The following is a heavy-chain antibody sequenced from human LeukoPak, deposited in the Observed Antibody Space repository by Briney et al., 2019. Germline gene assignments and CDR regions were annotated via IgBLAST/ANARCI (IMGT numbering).Heavy chain of an antibody. D-gene: IGHD6-6*01. CDR2: IKPISGGT. CDR3: ARPKGQLVPFEY. J-gene: IGHJ4*02. V-gene: IGHV1-2*02. Sequence: SVNLSCKASGYTFTGYYMHWVRQPPGQGLEWMGWIKPISGGTNYAQKCQGRVTMTRDTCIRAAYMELSRLRSDDTAVYYCARPKGQLVPFEYWGQGNLVTVSS. CDR1: GYTFTGYY.